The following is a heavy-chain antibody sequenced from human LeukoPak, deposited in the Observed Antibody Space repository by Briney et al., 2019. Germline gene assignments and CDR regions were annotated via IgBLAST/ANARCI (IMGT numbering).Heavy chain of an antibody. CDR3: ASRNDILTGYVFDF. Sequence: SETLSLTCSVSGDSISTTTFYWGWIRQSPGKGLEWIGSIFYSGTTYYTPSLKSRVTISVDTSKNQFSLKLTSVTAADTAVYYCASRNDILTGYVFDFWGQGTLVTVSS. D-gene: IGHD3-9*01. V-gene: IGHV4-39*01. J-gene: IGHJ4*02. CDR1: GDSISTTTFY. CDR2: IFYSGTT.